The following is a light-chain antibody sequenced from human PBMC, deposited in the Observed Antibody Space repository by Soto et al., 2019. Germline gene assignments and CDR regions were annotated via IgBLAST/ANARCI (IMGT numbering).Light chain of an antibody. J-gene: IGKJ1*01. Sequence: DIQRTQSPSTLSASVGDSATITCRASQSISSWLAWYQQKPGKAPNLLIYKASSLESGVPSRFSGSGSGTEFTLTISSLQPDDFATYYCQEYNTYSRTFGQGTKVDI. CDR1: QSISSW. CDR2: KAS. CDR3: QEYNTYSRT. V-gene: IGKV1-5*03.